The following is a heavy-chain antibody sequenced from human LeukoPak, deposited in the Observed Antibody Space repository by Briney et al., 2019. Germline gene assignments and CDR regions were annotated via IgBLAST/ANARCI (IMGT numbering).Heavy chain of an antibody. J-gene: IGHJ4*02. CDR1: GFTFSYA. CDR3: AKNQGQWLVPVDY. D-gene: IGHD6-19*01. V-gene: IGHV3-23*01. Sequence: PGGSLRLSCAASGFTFSYAMSWVRQAPGKGLEWVSSMSGSGGSTYYADSVKGRFTISRDNSKNTLYLQMNNLRAEDTALYYCAKNQGQWLVPVDYWGQGTLSPSPQ. CDR2: MSGSGGST.